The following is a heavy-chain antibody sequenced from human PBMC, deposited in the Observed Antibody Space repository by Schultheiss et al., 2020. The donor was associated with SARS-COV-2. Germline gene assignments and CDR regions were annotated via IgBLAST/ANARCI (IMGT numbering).Heavy chain of an antibody. V-gene: IGHV1-2*02. CDR3: ATAPVGDGKSRGAFDI. D-gene: IGHD2-15*01. Sequence: ASVKVSCKASGYTFTGYYMHWVRQAPGQGLEWMGWINPNSGGTNYAQKFQGRVTMTRDTSISTAYMELSRLRSDDTAVYYCATAPVGDGKSRGAFDIWGQGTMVTVSS. J-gene: IGHJ3*02. CDR2: INPNSGGT. CDR1: GYTFTGYY.